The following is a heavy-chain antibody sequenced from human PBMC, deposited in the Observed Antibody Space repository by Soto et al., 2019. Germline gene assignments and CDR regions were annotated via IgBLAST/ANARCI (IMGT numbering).Heavy chain of an antibody. Sequence: PGESLKISCHGSGYSFSNYWIGWVRQMPGKGLEWMGRINPSDSYTTYSPSFQGHVTISADKSISTAYLQWSGLKASDTAMYYCARLGYCTGTSCYTFDSWGQGTLVTVS. CDR2: INPSDSYT. CDR1: GYSFSNYW. V-gene: IGHV5-10-1*01. D-gene: IGHD2-2*02. J-gene: IGHJ4*02. CDR3: ARLGYCTGTSCYTFDS.